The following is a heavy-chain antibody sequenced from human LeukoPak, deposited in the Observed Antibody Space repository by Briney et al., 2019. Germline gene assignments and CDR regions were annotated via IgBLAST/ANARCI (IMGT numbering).Heavy chain of an antibody. CDR1: GFTFSRYG. J-gene: IGHJ4*02. CDR3: AKDHLPGIVVADRDY. Sequence: PGGSLRLSCAASGFTFSRYGMSWVHQVPGKGLEWVSAISGSGGSTYYADSVKGRFTISRDNSKNTLYLQINSLRAEDTAVYYCAKDHLPGIVVADRDYWGQGTLVTVSS. D-gene: IGHD6-19*01. V-gene: IGHV3-23*01. CDR2: ISGSGGST.